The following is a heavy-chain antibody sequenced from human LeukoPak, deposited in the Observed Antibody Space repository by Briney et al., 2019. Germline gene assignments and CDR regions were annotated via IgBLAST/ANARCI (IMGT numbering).Heavy chain of an antibody. CDR3: SKYACSSTSCSDY. D-gene: IGHD2-2*01. V-gene: IGHV1-69*05. J-gene: IGHJ4*02. CDR1: GGTFSSYA. Sequence: SVKVSCKASGGTFSSYAISWVRQAPGQGLEWVGGIIPIFGTANYAQKFQGRVTITTDESTSTAYMELSSLRSEDTAVYYCSKYACSSTSCSDYWGQGTLVTASS. CDR2: IIPIFGTA.